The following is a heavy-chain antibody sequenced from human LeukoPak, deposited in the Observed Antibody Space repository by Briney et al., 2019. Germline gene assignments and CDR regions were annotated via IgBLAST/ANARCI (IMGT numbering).Heavy chain of an antibody. CDR3: ARVRSAASYYYYMDV. CDR2: IYTIGGT. CDR1: GGSISSYY. Sequence: SETLSLTCTVSGGSISSYYWSWIRQPAGKGLGWIGRIYTIGGTNYNPSLKSRVTMSVDTSKNQFSLKLSSVTAADTAVYYCARVRSAASYYYYMDVWGKGTTVTVSS. J-gene: IGHJ6*03. V-gene: IGHV4-4*07. D-gene: IGHD2-2*01.